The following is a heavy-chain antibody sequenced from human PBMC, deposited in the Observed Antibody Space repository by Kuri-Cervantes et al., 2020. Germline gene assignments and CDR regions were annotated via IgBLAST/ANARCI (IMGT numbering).Heavy chain of an antibody. V-gene: IGHV4-59*08. Sequence: SETLSLTCTVSGDFMANFYWSWIRQSPGKGLEWIGFIFDTGNTDYNPSLKSRVTIAVDTSKNQFSLKLSSVTAADTAVYYCARAEDIWGQQLGNGYWGQGTLVTVSS. D-gene: IGHD6-13*01. CDR1: GDFMANFY. CDR3: ARAEDIWGQQLGNGY. J-gene: IGHJ4*02. CDR2: IFDTGNT.